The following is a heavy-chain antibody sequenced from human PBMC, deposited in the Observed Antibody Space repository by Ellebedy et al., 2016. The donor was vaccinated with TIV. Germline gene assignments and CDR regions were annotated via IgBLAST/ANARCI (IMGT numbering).Heavy chain of an antibody. J-gene: IGHJ6*02. D-gene: IGHD6-13*01. Sequence: GESLKISCAASGFTFSSYGMHWVRQAPGKGLEWVAVIWYDGSNKYYADSVKGRFTISRDNSKNTLYLQMNSLRAEDTAVYYCARGEPLAAAGTYGYYYYYGMDVWGQGTTVTVSS. CDR1: GFTFSSYG. V-gene: IGHV3-33*08. CDR3: ARGEPLAAAGTYGYYYYYGMDV. CDR2: IWYDGSNK.